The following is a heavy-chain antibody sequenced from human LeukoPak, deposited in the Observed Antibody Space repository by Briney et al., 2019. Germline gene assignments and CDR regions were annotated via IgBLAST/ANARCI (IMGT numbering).Heavy chain of an antibody. V-gene: IGHV4-59*01. CDR1: GGSISSDY. Sequence: NPSETLSLTCTVSGGSISSDYWSWIRQPPGKGLEWIGYIYYSGSTNSNPSLKNRVTISVDTSKKQFSLKLSSVTAADTAVYYCARQRYYYDSSGVNWFDPWGQGTLVTVSS. CDR2: IYYSGST. J-gene: IGHJ5*02. CDR3: ARQRYYYDSSGVNWFDP. D-gene: IGHD3-22*01.